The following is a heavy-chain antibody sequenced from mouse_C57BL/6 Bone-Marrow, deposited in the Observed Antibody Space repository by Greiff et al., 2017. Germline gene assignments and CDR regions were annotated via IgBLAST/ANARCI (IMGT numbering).Heavy chain of an antibody. J-gene: IGHJ2*01. V-gene: IGHV1-78*01. CDR2: IYPRDGST. CDR3: AREGFSTTVANYFGY. D-gene: IGHD1-1*01. CDR1: GYTFTDHT. Sequence: QVQLQQSDAELVKPGASVKISCKVSGYTFTDHTIHWMKQRPEQGLEWIGYIYPRDGSTKYNEKFKGKATLTADKSSSTAYMQRNSLTSEDSAVYFCAREGFSTTVANYFGYWGQGTTLTVSS.